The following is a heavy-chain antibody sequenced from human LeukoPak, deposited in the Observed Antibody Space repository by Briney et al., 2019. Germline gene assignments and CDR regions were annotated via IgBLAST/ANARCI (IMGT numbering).Heavy chain of an antibody. V-gene: IGHV3-11*04. CDR3: ASSRYLYYFHF. CDR1: QYPFNDYY. CDR2: ISSTGTVI. Sequence: SGGSLRLSCAASQYPFNDYYMSWIRQAPGKGLEWISYISSTGTVIHYADSVKGRFTISRDSAKTSLYLQMNNLRAEDTALYYCASSRYLYYFHFWGQGTQVSVSS. D-gene: IGHD2-15*01. J-gene: IGHJ4*02.